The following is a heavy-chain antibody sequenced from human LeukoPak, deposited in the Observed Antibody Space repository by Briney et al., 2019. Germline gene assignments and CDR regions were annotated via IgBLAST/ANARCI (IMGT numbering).Heavy chain of an antibody. Sequence: SETLSLTCTVSGASMTSHYWTWMRQDPGTGLEWIGNIFHTGSTSCNPALENRVTISLDTSNNQFSLKMTSVTPADTAVYYCAKEGGPARPGLDSWGQGTLVTVSS. CDR1: GASMTSHY. CDR3: AKEGGPARPGLDS. V-gene: IGHV4-59*11. D-gene: IGHD6-6*01. J-gene: IGHJ4*02. CDR2: IFHTGST.